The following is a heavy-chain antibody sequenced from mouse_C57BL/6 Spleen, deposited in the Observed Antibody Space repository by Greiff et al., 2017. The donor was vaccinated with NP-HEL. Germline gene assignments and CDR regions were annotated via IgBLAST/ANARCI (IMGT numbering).Heavy chain of an antibody. CDR2: ISDGGSYT. J-gene: IGHJ3*01. Sequence: DVQLVESGGGLVKPGGSLKLSCAASGFTFSSYAMSWVRQTPEKRLEWVATISDGGSYTYYPDNVKGRFTISRDNAKNNLYLQMSHLKSEDTAMYHCARDVTTVVATPFAYWGQGTLVTVSA. V-gene: IGHV5-4*01. CDR1: GFTFSSYA. D-gene: IGHD1-1*01. CDR3: ARDVTTVVATPFAY.